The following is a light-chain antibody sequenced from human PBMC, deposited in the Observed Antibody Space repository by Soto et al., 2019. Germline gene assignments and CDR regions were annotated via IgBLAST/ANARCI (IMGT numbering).Light chain of an antibody. V-gene: IGKV3-11*01. Sequence: EIVLTQSPATLSLSPGERATLSCRASQSVRSYLAWYQQKVGQAPRLLMYEASNRATGIPARFSGSGSGTDSTLTISSLEPEDFAVYYCQQRRSWPPTFGGGTKIEIK. CDR2: EAS. CDR1: QSVRSY. J-gene: IGKJ4*01. CDR3: QQRRSWPPT.